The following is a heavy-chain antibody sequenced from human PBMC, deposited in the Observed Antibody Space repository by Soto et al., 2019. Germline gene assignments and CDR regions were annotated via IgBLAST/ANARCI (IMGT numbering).Heavy chain of an antibody. CDR1: GFTFSSYA. CDR3: AKMALIVVVPAAWHFDY. Sequence: PGGSLRLSCAASGFTFSSYAMSWVRQAPGQGLEGVSAISGSGGSTYYADSVKGRFTISRDNSKNTLYLQMNSLRAEDTALYYCAKMALIVVVPAAWHFDYWGQGTLVTVSS. J-gene: IGHJ4*02. D-gene: IGHD2-2*01. CDR2: ISGSGGST. V-gene: IGHV3-23*01.